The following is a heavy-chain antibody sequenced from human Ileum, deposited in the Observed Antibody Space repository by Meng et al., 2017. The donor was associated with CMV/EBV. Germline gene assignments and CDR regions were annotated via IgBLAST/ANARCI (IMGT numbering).Heavy chain of an antibody. V-gene: IGHV3-66*01. J-gene: IGHJ4*02. Sequence: VQLVGSGGDLVQPGGSLRLSCAASGLSVSSNYMTWVRQAPGKGLEWVSVIYDGGSTYYADSVKGRFTISRDNSKNMLYLQMNSLRVEDTAVYYCATELGIERDYWGQGTLVTV. CDR3: ATELGIERDY. CDR1: GLSVSSNY. CDR2: IYDGGST. D-gene: IGHD7-27*01.